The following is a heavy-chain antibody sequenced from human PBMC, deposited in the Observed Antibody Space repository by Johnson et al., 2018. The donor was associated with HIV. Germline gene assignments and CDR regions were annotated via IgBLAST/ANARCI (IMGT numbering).Heavy chain of an antibody. D-gene: IGHD6-6*01. Sequence: QVQLVESGGGVVQPGRSVRLYCAASGFIFSTYGMHWVRQAPGKGLEWVAVIWYDGSNEHYADSVKGRFTIYRDNSKNTLYLQMNSLRAEDTAVYYCANFRYSSSPDAFDIWGQGTMVTVSS. CDR3: ANFRYSSSPDAFDI. CDR1: GFIFSTYG. J-gene: IGHJ3*02. V-gene: IGHV3-33*06. CDR2: IWYDGSNE.